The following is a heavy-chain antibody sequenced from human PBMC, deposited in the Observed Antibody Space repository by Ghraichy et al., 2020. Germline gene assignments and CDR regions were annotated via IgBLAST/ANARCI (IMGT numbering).Heavy chain of an antibody. V-gene: IGHV4-59*08. D-gene: IGHD3-3*01. CDR1: DDSISTYY. Sequence: SETLSLTCTVSDDSISTYYWSWIRQPPGKGLEWIGFFYYNRRTDYNPSLNSRATISVDTSKNQFSLKLSSVTAADTAVYYCARHSPSYGYYPYWGQGTQVTVSS. CDR2: FYYNRRT. CDR3: ARHSPSYGYYPY. J-gene: IGHJ4*02.